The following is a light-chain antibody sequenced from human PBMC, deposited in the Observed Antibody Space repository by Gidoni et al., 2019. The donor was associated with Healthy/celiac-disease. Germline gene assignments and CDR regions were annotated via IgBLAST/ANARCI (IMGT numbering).Light chain of an antibody. J-gene: IGKJ3*01. V-gene: IGKV3-11*01. CDR2: DAS. CDR3: QQRSNWPPG. CDR1: QSVSSY. Sequence: EIVLTRSPATLSLSPGERATLSCRASQSVSSYLAWYQQKPGQAPRLLIYDASNRATCIPARFSGSGSGTDFTLTISSLEPEDFAVYYCQQRSNWPPGFGPGTKVDIK.